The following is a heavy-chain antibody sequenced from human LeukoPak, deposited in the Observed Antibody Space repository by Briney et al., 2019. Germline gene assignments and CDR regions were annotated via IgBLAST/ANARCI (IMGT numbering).Heavy chain of an antibody. D-gene: IGHD3-10*01. CDR1: GFTFSSYE. CDR2: ISSSGSTM. J-gene: IGHJ3*02. V-gene: IGHV3-48*03. CDR3: AKDRLLLARGVIDAFDI. Sequence: GGSLRLSCAASGFTFSSYEMNWVRQAPGKGLEWVSYISSSGSTMYYADSVKGRFTISRDNSKNTLYLQMNSLRAEDTAVYYCAKDRLLLARGVIDAFDIWGQGTMVTVSS.